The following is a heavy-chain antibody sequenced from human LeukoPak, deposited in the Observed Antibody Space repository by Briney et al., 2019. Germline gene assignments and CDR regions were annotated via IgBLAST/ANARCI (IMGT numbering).Heavy chain of an antibody. D-gene: IGHD3-16*01. Sequence: PGGSLRLSCAASGFTFSSYEMNWVRQAPGKGLEWVSYISSSGSTIYYADSVKGRFTISRDNAKNSLYLQMNSLRAEDTAVYYCARDRYDYVRGSHVFDYWGQGTLVTVSS. V-gene: IGHV3-48*03. J-gene: IGHJ4*02. CDR3: ARDRYDYVRGSHVFDY. CDR1: GFTFSSYE. CDR2: ISSSGSTI.